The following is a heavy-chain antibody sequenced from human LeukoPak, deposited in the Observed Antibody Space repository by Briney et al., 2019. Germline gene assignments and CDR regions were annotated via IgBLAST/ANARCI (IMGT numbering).Heavy chain of an antibody. CDR3: ARSGYSYGALQAIFDY. D-gene: IGHD5-18*01. Sequence: GGSLRLSCAASGFTFDDYGMSWVRQAPGKGLEWVSSISSSSSYIYYADSVKGRFTISRDNAKNSLYLQMNSLRAEDTAVYYCARSGYSYGALQAIFDYWGQGTLVTVSS. CDR2: ISSSSSYI. J-gene: IGHJ4*02. CDR1: GFTFDDYG. V-gene: IGHV3-21*01.